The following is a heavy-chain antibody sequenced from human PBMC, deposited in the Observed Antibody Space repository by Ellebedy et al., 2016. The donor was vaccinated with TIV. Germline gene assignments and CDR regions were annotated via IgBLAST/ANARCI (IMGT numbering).Heavy chain of an antibody. CDR2: IKQDGSEK. CDR3: VRDKIEGATTLDY. J-gene: IGHJ4*02. CDR1: GFSFSSYW. V-gene: IGHV3-7*03. Sequence: GESLKIPCVASGFSFSSYWMSWVRQVPGKGPEWVANIKQDGSEKYYVDSVKGRFTISRDNAKNSLFLEMSSLRVDDTAVYYCVRDKIEGATTLDYWGQGTLVTISA. D-gene: IGHD1-26*01.